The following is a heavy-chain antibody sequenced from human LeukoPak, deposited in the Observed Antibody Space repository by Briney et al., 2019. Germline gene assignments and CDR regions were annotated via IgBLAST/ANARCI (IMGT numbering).Heavy chain of an antibody. CDR1: GGSFSGYC. CDR3: ARWSYAIGYNYFDY. D-gene: IGHD2-8*01. J-gene: IGHJ4*02. Sequence: SETLSLTCAVYGGSFSGYCWSWIRQPPGKGLEWIGEINHSGSTNYNPSLKSRATISLDTSKNQFSLKLSSVTAADTAVYYCARWSYAIGYNYFDYWGQGTLVTVSS. CDR2: INHSGST. V-gene: IGHV4-34*01.